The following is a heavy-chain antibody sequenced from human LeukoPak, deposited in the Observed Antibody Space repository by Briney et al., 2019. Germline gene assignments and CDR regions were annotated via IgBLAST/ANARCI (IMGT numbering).Heavy chain of an antibody. V-gene: IGHV1-46*01. J-gene: IGHJ4*02. CDR1: GYTFTSYY. Sequence: ASVKVSCKASGYTFTSYYMHWVRQAPGQGLEWMGIINPSGGSTSYAQKFQGRVTMTRDTSTSTVYMELSSLRSEDTAVYYCARGPSVRFLEWLPLDYWGQGTLVTVSS. CDR3: ARGPSVRFLEWLPLDY. D-gene: IGHD3-3*01. CDR2: INPSGGST.